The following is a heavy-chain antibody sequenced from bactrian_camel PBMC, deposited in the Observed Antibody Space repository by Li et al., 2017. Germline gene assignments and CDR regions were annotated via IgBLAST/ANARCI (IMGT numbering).Heavy chain of an antibody. CDR2: IDSDGST. Sequence: QVQLVESGGGSVQAGGSLRLSCAASGYSHSTYYMGWFRQAPGKEREGVATIDSDGSTSYADSVEGRFTISVDNAKSTVYLQMNSLKSEDTARYYCTTSQHNSYNDWGQGTQVTVS. CDR3: TTSQHNSYND. CDR1: GYSHSTYY. V-gene: IGHV3S53*01. J-gene: IGHJ4*01.